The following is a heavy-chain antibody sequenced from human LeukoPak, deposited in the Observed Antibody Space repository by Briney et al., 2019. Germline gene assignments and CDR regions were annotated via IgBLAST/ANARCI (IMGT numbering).Heavy chain of an antibody. D-gene: IGHD2-2*01. J-gene: IGHJ4*02. Sequence: GGSMRLSCAASGFSFSSYRMNWVRQSPGKGLEWVSSISANTTHIYGADSLKGRFTISRDDAKNSLYLQLTSLRAEDTAVYYCTRGYTSDYWGQGTLVAVSS. CDR3: TRGYTSDY. CDR1: GFSFSSYR. V-gene: IGHV3-21*01. CDR2: ISANTTHI.